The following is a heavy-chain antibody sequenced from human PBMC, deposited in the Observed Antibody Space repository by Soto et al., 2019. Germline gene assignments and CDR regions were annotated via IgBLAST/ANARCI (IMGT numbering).Heavy chain of an antibody. J-gene: IGHJ4*02. D-gene: IGHD6-19*01. CDR1: GFTFSSYS. CDR2: ITGSTSAI. Sequence: EVQLVESGGGLVQPGGSLRLSCAASGFTFSSYSMNWVRQAPGKGLEWVSYITGSTSAIYYAGSVKGRFTISRDNAKNSLYPQMNSLRDEDTAVYYCARGGLVTRFDYWGQGTLVTVSS. V-gene: IGHV3-48*02. CDR3: ARGGLVTRFDY.